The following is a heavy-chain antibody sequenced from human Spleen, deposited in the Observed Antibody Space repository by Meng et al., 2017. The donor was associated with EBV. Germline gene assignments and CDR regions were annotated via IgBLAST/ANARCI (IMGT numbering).Heavy chain of an antibody. J-gene: IGHJ4*02. CDR1: GYRCTNYA. Sequence: VQLGEPGPELKKPGASMKVSCKASGYRCTNYAMTWVRQAPGQGLEWMGCINTNTGHPTYAQGFTGRFVFSLDTSVRTTYLQISNLKAEDTAVYYCARDSTENLDYWGQGTLVTVSS. D-gene: IGHD4-17*01. CDR2: INTNTGHP. V-gene: IGHV7-4-1*02. CDR3: ARDSTENLDY.